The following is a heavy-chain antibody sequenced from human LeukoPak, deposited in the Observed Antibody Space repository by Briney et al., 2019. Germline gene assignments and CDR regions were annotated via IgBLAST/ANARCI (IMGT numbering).Heavy chain of an antibody. D-gene: IGHD4-17*01. CDR3: TKAPGVTTGWFDP. CDR2: ISWNTANT. Sequence: GRSLRLSCAASGFRFADYAMHWVRQAPGKGLELVSGISWNTANTGYADSVKGRFTISRDNARNSLYLQMNSLRVEDTAFYYCTKAPGVTTGWFDPWGQGTLVTVSS. J-gene: IGHJ5*02. CDR1: GFRFADYA. V-gene: IGHV3-9*01.